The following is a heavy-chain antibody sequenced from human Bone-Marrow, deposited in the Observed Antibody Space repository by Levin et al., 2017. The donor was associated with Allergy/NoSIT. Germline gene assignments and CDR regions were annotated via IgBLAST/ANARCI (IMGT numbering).Heavy chain of an antibody. CDR3: ARGLEFAVDYGMDV. J-gene: IGHJ6*02. CDR1: GGSFSGYY. Sequence: SETLSLTCAVYGGSFSGYYWSWIRQPPGKGLEWIGEINHSGSTNYNPSLKSRVTITVDTSKNQFSLKLSSVTAADTAVYYCARGLEFAVDYGMDVWGQGTTVTVSS. D-gene: IGHD3-10*01. CDR2: INHSGST. V-gene: IGHV4-34*01.